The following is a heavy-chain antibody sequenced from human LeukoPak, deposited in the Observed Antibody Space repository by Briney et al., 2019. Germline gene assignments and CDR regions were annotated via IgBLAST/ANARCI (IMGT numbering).Heavy chain of an antibody. V-gene: IGHV4-30-2*01. D-gene: IGHD3-22*01. CDR2: IYHSGST. CDR3: ARGVNSYYYDSSGYYLSRYYGMDV. CDR1: GGSISSGGYS. Sequence: SQTLSLTCAVSGGSISSGGYSWSWIRQPPGKGLEWLGYIYHSGSTYYHPSLKSRVTISVDRSKNQFSLKLSSVTAADTAVYYCARGVNSYYYDSSGYYLSRYYGMDVWGQGTTVTVSS. J-gene: IGHJ6*02.